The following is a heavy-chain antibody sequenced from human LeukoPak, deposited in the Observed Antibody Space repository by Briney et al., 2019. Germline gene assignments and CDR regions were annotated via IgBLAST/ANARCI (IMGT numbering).Heavy chain of an antibody. CDR3: ARGRTIAAAGTCAFDI. CDR2: INSDGSST. CDR1: GFTFSGSA. Sequence: GGSLRLSCAASGFTFSGSAMHWVRQAPGKGLVWVSRINSDGSSTSYADSVKGRFTISRDNAKNTLYLQMNSLRAEDTAVYYCARGRTIAAAGTCAFDIWGQGTMVTVSS. V-gene: IGHV3-74*01. J-gene: IGHJ3*02. D-gene: IGHD6-13*01.